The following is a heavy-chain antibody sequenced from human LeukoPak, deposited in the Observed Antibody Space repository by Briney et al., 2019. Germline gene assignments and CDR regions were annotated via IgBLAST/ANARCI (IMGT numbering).Heavy chain of an antibody. V-gene: IGHV1-69*04. D-gene: IGHD6-19*01. CDR3: AKDGDSSSGHCDY. CDR1: GITFSIYA. CDR2: IIPMLGLT. Sequence: EASVKVSCKTSGITFSIYAMSWVRQAPGQGLEWMGRIIPMLGLTDYAQKFQGRVTITADTSTRTVYMELTSLTSEDTAVYYCAKDGDSSSGHCDYWGQGTLVTVSS. J-gene: IGHJ4*02.